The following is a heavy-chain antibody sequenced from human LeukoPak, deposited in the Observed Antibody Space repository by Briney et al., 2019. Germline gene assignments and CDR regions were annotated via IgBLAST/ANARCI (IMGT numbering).Heavy chain of an antibody. V-gene: IGHV3-30*18. CDR1: GFTFSSYG. D-gene: IGHD3-22*01. CDR2: ISYDGSNK. Sequence: GGSLRLSCAASGFTFSSYGMHWVRQAPGKGLERVAVISYDGSNKYYADSVKGRFTISRDNSKNTLYLQMNSLRAEDTAVYYCAKDLYYYDSSGYGHAFDIWGQGTMVTVSS. CDR3: AKDLYYYDSSGYGHAFDI. J-gene: IGHJ3*02.